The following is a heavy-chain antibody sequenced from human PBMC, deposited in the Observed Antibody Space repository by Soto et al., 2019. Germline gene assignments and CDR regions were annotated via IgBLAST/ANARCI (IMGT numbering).Heavy chain of an antibody. Sequence: EVQLLESGGGLVQPGGSLRLSCAASGFTFSSHALSWVRQAPGKGLEWVSAISGSGGSINYADSVKGRFIISRDNSKNTLYLQVNSLRAEDTAVYYCVKDKRAVAGTIFDFWGQGTLVTVSS. J-gene: IGHJ4*02. CDR3: VKDKRAVAGTIFDF. D-gene: IGHD6-19*01. V-gene: IGHV3-23*01. CDR2: ISGSGGSI. CDR1: GFTFSSHA.